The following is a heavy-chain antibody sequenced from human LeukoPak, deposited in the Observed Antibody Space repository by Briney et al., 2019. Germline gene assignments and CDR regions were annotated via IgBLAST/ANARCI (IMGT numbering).Heavy chain of an antibody. V-gene: IGHV4-59*01. CDR2: IYYSGST. D-gene: IGHD3-3*01. J-gene: IGHJ6*02. CDR1: GGSISSYH. Sequence: PSETLSLTCTVSGGSISSYHWSWIRQPPGKGLEWIGYIYYSGSTNYNPSLKSRVTISVDTSKNQFSLKLSSVTAADTAVYYCARSGEITIFGVVIEPYYYYYYGMDVWGQGTTVTVSS. CDR3: ARSGEITIFGVVIEPYYYYYYGMDV.